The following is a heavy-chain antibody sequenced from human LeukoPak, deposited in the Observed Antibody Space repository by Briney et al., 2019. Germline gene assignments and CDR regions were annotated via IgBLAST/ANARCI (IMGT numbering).Heavy chain of an antibody. CDR2: INPNSGGT. CDR1: GYTFTGYY. V-gene: IGHV1-2*06. D-gene: IGHD3-3*01. J-gene: IGHJ4*02. Sequence: GASVKVSCKASGYTFTGYYMHWVRQAPGQGLEWMGRINPNSGGTNYAQKFQGRVTMTRDTSISTAYMELSRLRSDDTAVYYCARGNYDFWSGYHIDYWGQGTLVTVSS. CDR3: ARGNYDFWSGYHIDY.